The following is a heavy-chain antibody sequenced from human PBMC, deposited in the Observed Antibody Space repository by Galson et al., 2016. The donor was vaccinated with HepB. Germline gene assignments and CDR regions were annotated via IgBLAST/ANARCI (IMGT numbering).Heavy chain of an antibody. V-gene: IGHV3-49*03. CDR3: ARGYTNTWYVAGFDY. CDR1: GFIFGDYA. Sequence: SLRLSCAASGFIFGDYAMNWFRRAPGKGLEWVGFIRSKVYGGTAEYAASVEGRFTISRDDSKRIAYLQMDSPKPEDSAVYYCARGYTNTWYVAGFDYWGQGTLVTVSS. D-gene: IGHD6-13*01. CDR2: IRSKVYGGTA. J-gene: IGHJ4*02.